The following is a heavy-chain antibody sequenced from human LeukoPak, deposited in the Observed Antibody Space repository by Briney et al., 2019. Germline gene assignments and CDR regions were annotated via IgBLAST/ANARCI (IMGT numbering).Heavy chain of an antibody. Sequence: AASVKVSCKASGYTFTGYYMHWVRLARGQGLEWMGWINPNSGGTNYAQKFQVRVTMTRYTSISTAYMELSRLRSDDTVVYYCARGDTYYNFFYKDVCGKGATVTGSS. CDR2: INPNSGGT. CDR3: ARGDTYYNFFYKDV. CDR1: GYTFTGYY. J-gene: IGHJ6*03. V-gene: IGHV1-2*02.